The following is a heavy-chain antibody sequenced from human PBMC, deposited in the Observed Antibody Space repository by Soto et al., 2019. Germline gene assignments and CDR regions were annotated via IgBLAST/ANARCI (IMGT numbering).Heavy chain of an antibody. CDR2: IKQDGSEK. V-gene: IGHV3-7*01. Sequence: GGSLRLSCAASGFTFSSYWMSWVRQAPGKGLEWVANIKQDGSEKYYVDSVKGRFTISRDNAKNSLYLQMNSLRAEDTAVYYCARESRGSGGSCYSVLCYYYYMDVWGKGTTVTVSS. D-gene: IGHD2-15*01. CDR3: ARESRGSGGSCYSVLCYYYYMDV. J-gene: IGHJ6*03. CDR1: GFTFSSYW.